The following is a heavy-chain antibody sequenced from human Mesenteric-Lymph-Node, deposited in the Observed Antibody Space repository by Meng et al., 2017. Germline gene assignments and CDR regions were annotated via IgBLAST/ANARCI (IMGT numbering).Heavy chain of an antibody. J-gene: IGHJ5*02. CDR3: ARVSSRYSSGWYVYWFDP. CDR1: GFTFSDYY. V-gene: IGHV3-69-1*01. D-gene: IGHD6-19*01. CDR2: ISSSSTI. Sequence: GGSLRLSCAASGFTFSDYYMKWVRQAPGKGLEWVSSISSSSTIYYADSVKGRFTISRDNAKNTLYLQMNSLRAEDTAVYYCARVSSRYSSGWYVYWFDPWGQGTLVTVSS.